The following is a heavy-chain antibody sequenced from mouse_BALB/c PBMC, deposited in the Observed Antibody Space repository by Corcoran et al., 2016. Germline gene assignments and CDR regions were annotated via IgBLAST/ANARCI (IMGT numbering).Heavy chain of an antibody. CDR3: MAFFVY. CDR2: INSDGCAI. V-gene: IGHV11-2*02. J-gene: IGHJ3*01. CDR1: GFTFSGFW. Sequence: EVQLLETGGGLVQPGGSRGLSCEGSGFTFSGFWMSWVRQTPGKTLEWIGDINSDGCAINYAPSIKDRFTIFRDNDKSTLYLQMSNVRSEDTATYFCMAFFVYWGQGTLVTVSA.